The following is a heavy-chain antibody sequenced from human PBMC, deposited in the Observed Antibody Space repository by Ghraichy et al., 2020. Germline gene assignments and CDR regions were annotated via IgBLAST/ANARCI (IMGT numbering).Heavy chain of an antibody. CDR2: INPSSGGT. V-gene: IGHV1-2*02. Sequence: ASVKVSCKASGYTFTGYYILWVRQAPGQGLEWMGWINPSSGGTNYAQKFQGRVTMTRDTSIGTAYMELSRLRSDDTAVYYCARSLTYDSSGYYLDYWGRGTLVTVSS. CDR1: GYTFTGYY. CDR3: ARSLTYDSSGYYLDY. D-gene: IGHD3-22*01. J-gene: IGHJ4*02.